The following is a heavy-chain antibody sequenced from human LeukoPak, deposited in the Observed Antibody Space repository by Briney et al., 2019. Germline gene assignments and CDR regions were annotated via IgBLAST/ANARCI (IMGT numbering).Heavy chain of an antibody. V-gene: IGHV3-21*01. CDR3: ASHWGLVRGGPYNWFDP. CDR2: ISTTSSYI. CDR1: GLTFISYS. J-gene: IGHJ5*02. Sequence: PGGSLRLSCAASGLTFISYSMNWVRQAPGKGLEWVSSISTTSSYIYYADSVKGRFTISRDNAKNSLYLQMNSLRAEDTAVYYCASHWGLVRGGPYNWFDPWGQGTLVTVSS. D-gene: IGHD6-6*01.